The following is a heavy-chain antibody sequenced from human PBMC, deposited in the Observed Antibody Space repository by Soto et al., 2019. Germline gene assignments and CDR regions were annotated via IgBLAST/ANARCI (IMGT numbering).Heavy chain of an antibody. V-gene: IGHV3-30*18. Sequence: LRLSCVASGFAFSSYGIHWVRQAPGKGLEWVAVISNDGSKEYYADSVKGRFTISRDNSKNTLYLQMDSLRPEDTAVYYCAKEITVAGDFDYWGHGTLVTVSS. CDR2: ISNDGSKE. J-gene: IGHJ4*01. CDR1: GFAFSSYG. CDR3: AKEITVAGDFDY. D-gene: IGHD6-19*01.